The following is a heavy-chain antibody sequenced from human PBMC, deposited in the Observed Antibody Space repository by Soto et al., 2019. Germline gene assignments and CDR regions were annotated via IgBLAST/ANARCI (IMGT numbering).Heavy chain of an antibody. CDR3: ARGVYGLGNYYTGPSAFDI. Sequence: QVQLEQSGAEVKKPGSSVKVSCKASGGTLSDHGVAWLRQAPGQGLEWMGGTIPVFNTAKYAQKFQGRVTVTADKFTNIGDMELSCLGSEDTAFYFCARGVYGLGNYYTGPSAFDIWGQGTMVIVSS. CDR2: TIPVFNTA. V-gene: IGHV1-69*06. J-gene: IGHJ3*02. D-gene: IGHD3-10*01. CDR1: GGTLSDHG.